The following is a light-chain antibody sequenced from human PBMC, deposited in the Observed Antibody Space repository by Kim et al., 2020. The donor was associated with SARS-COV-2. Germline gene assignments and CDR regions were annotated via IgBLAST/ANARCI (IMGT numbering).Light chain of an antibody. CDR1: SGHSRNA. J-gene: IGLJ3*02. Sequence: QLVLTQSPYASASLGASVKLTCTLSSGHSRNAIAWHQQQPERGPRYLMKLNSGGSHTKGDGIPDRFSGSSSGAERYLTISSLQSEDEADYYCQTWDTGIHVFGGGTQLTVL. CDR3: QTWDTGIHV. V-gene: IGLV4-69*01. CDR2: LNSGGSH.